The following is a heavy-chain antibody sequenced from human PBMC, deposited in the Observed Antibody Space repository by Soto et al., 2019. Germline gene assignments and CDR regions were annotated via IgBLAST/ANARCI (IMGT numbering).Heavy chain of an antibody. D-gene: IGHD1-1*01. CDR1: GFTFSSYS. J-gene: IGHJ5*02. Sequence: EVQLVESGGGLVKPGGSLRLSCAASGFTFSSYSMNWVRQAPGKGLEWVSYITGSGTTTRYADSVKGRFTLSRDNAKNSLFLDMNSLTDEDTAVYYCARDLNWAFDHWGRGTLVTVSS. V-gene: IGHV3-21*01. CDR2: ITGSGTTT. CDR3: ARDLNWAFDH.